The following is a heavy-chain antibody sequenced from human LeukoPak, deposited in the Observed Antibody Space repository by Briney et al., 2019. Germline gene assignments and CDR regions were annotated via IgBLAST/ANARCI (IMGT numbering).Heavy chain of an antibody. J-gene: IGHJ4*02. CDR1: GYTFTTYY. CDR2: INPSGGDT. Sequence: GASVKVSCKASGYTFTTYYIHWVRQAPGQGLEWVGIINPSGGDTKYAQKFQGRVTLIRDTSTSTVSMELSSLRSEDTAVYYCARGPFAGTGGYYALNPFFDYWGQGTLVTVSS. D-gene: IGHD3-22*01. CDR3: ARGPFAGTGGYYALNPFFDY. V-gene: IGHV1-46*01.